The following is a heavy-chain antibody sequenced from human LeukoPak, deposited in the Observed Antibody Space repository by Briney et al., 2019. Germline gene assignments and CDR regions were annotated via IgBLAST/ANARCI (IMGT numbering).Heavy chain of an antibody. J-gene: IGHJ6*03. CDR2: ISSSSRTI. D-gene: IGHD4-11*01. CDR1: GFTFSSYS. V-gene: IGHV3-48*01. CDR3: ARDLPPTGYYYYYMDV. Sequence: RPGGSLRLSCAASGFTFSSYSMNWVRQAPGKGLEWVSCISSSSRTIYYADSVKGRFTISRDNAKNSLYLQMNSLRAEDTALYYCARDLPPTGYYYYYMDVWGKGTTVTVSS.